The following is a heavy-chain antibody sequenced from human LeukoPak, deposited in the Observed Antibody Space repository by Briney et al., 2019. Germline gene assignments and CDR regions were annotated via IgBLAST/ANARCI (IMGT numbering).Heavy chain of an antibody. D-gene: IGHD3-10*01. V-gene: IGHV4-59*12. Sequence: PSETLSLTCTVSGGSINSYYWSWIRQPPGKGLEWIGYIYYSGSTNYNPSLKSRVTISVDTSKNQFSLKLSSVTAEDTAVYYCARDNVLLRDYYYYMDVWGKGTTVTVSS. CDR3: ARDNVLLRDYYYYMDV. CDR1: GGSINSYY. J-gene: IGHJ6*03. CDR2: IYYSGST.